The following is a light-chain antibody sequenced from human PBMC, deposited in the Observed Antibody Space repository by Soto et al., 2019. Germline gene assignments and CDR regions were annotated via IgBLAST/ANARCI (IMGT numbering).Light chain of an antibody. CDR2: DAS. Sequence: EIVLTQSPATLSLSPGERATLSCRASQSVSSSLAWYQQKPGQAPRLLIYDASNRAAGIPARFSGSGSATHFTLTISSLEPEDFAVYYCQHRSNWPPYTFGQGTKLEIK. J-gene: IGKJ2*01. CDR3: QHRSNWPPYT. V-gene: IGKV3-11*01. CDR1: QSVSSS.